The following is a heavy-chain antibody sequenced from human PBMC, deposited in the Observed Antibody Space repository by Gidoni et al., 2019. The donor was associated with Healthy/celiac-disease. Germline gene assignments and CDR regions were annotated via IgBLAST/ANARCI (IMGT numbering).Heavy chain of an antibody. J-gene: IGHJ4*02. CDR1: GFTFSSHG. Sequence: QVQLVESEGCVVQPGRSLRLSCAASGFTFSSHGMHWVRQAPGKGLEWVAVITYDGSNKYYADSVKGRFTISRDNSKNTLYLQMNSLRAEDTAVYYCAKEGPTILDYWGQGTLVTVSS. CDR3: AKEGPTILDY. CDR2: ITYDGSNK. V-gene: IGHV3-30*18. D-gene: IGHD3-3*01.